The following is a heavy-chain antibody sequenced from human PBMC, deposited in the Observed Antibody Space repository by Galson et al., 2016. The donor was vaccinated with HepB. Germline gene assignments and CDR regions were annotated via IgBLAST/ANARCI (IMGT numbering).Heavy chain of an antibody. J-gene: IGHJ4*02. V-gene: IGHV3-23*01. Sequence: SLRLSCAASGFTFSSYSMNWVRQAPGKGLEWVSVISGSGSSTYYADSVKGRFTISRDNSKNTLYLQMNSLRADDTAVYYCAGGYYGSGSYYAYWGQGTLVTVSS. CDR1: GFTFSSYS. D-gene: IGHD3-10*01. CDR2: ISGSGSST. CDR3: AGGYYGSGSYYAY.